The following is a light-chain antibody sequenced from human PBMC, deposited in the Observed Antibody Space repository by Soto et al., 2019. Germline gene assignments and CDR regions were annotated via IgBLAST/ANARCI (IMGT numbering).Light chain of an antibody. J-gene: IGLJ3*02. CDR3: SSYTSSSTWV. CDR2: DVS. CDR1: SSDVGGYNY. Sequence: QSALTQPASVSGSPGQSIAISCTGTSSDVGGYNYVSWYQQHPGKTPNLMIYDVSNRPSGVSNRFSGSKSGKTASLTISGLQAEDEADYYCSSYTSSSTWVFGGGTKVTVL. V-gene: IGLV2-14*01.